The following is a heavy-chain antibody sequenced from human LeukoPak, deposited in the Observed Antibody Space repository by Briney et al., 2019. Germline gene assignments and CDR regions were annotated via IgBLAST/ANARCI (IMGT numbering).Heavy chain of an antibody. CDR1: GGSISSGDYY. J-gene: IGHJ5*02. Sequence: PSETLSLTCTVSGGSISSGDYYWSWIRQPPGKGLEWIGYIYYSGSTYYNPSLKSRVTISVDTSKNQFSLKQSSVTAADTAVYYCARGGAAYCSSTSCYTKDNWFDPWGQGTLVTVSS. V-gene: IGHV4-30-4*08. D-gene: IGHD2-2*02. CDR3: ARGGAAYCSSTSCYTKDNWFDP. CDR2: IYYSGST.